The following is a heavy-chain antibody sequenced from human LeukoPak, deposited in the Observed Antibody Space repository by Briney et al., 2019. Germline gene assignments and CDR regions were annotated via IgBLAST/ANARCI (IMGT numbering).Heavy chain of an antibody. CDR2: INDSGRT. D-gene: IGHD3-10*01. J-gene: IGHJ5*02. Sequence: SETLSLTCAAYGGSFSVYYWSWIRQPPGKGLEWIGEINDSGRTNYNPSLKSRVTISVDTSKNQFSLKLSSVTAADTAVYYCARGGYYGSGNDFRFDPWGQGTLVTVSS. V-gene: IGHV4-34*01. CDR3: ARGGYYGSGNDFRFDP. CDR1: GGSFSVYY.